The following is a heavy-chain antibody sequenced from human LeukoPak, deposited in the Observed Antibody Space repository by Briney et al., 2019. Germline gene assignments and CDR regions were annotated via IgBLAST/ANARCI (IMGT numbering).Heavy chain of an antibody. CDR2: ISSSASVT. V-gene: IGHV3-48*01. D-gene: IGHD1-1*01. Sequence: GGSLRLSCEASGFNFGIYTMNWVRQAPGRGLEWISYISSSASVTYYADSVNGRFTISRDNSKNTLYVQMNNLRADDTAVYYCVKKGQADDDGKPDWGQGALVTVSP. CDR3: VKKGQADDDGKPD. CDR1: GFNFGIYT. J-gene: IGHJ4*02.